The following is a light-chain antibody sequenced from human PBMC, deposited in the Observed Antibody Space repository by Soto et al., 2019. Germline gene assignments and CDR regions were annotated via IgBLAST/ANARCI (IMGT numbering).Light chain of an antibody. CDR1: SNDVGGYNY. V-gene: IGLV2-14*03. Sequence: QSVLTQPASVSGSPGQSITISCTGTSNDVGGYNYVSWYQQHPGNAPKLMIYDVSNRPSGISNRFSGSKSGNTASLTISGLQAEDEADYYCSSYTSSNTVIFGGGTKVTVL. CDR2: DVS. CDR3: SSYTSSNTVI. J-gene: IGLJ2*01.